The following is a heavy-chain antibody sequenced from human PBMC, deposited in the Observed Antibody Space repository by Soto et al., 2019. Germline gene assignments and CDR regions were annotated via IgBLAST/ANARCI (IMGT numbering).Heavy chain of an antibody. D-gene: IGHD5-12*01. CDR1: VAPFSSYY. CDR3: ARQMRGATISIYYYGMDV. V-gene: IGHV4-59*01. J-gene: IGHJ6*02. CDR2: IYYSGST. Sequence: SETLSLTCTVSVAPFSSYYWTWIRQPPGKGLEWIGYIYYSGSTNYNPSLKSRVTISVDTSKNQFSLKLSSVTAADTAVYYCARQMRGATISIYYYGMDVWGQGTTVTVSS.